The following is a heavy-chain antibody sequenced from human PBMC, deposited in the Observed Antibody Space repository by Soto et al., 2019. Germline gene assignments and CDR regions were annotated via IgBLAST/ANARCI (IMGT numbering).Heavy chain of an antibody. CDR2: ISSSGNTI. J-gene: IGHJ4*02. CDR1: GFTFSDYY. CDR3: AKMSSENYYDPVFS. D-gene: IGHD3-22*01. V-gene: IGHV3-11*01. Sequence: QVQLVESGGGLVKTSEFLTIACAASGFTFSDYYMSWVRQAPGKGLEWVSYISSSGNTIYYADSVKGRFTISRDNAKNSVYLQMNSLRAEDTALYFCAKMSSENYYDPVFSWGQGTLVTVSS.